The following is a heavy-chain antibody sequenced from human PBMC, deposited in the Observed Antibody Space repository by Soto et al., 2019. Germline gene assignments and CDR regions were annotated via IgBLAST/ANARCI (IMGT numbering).Heavy chain of an antibody. Sequence: ASVKVSCKASGGTFSSYAISWVRQAPGQGLEWMGGIIPIFGTANYAQKFQGRVTITADESTSTAYMELSSLRSEDTAVYYCARAMEWELPLYYYYGMDVWGQGTTVTVSS. CDR1: GGTFSSYA. CDR3: ARAMEWELPLYYYYGMDV. CDR2: IIPIFGTA. D-gene: IGHD1-26*01. J-gene: IGHJ6*02. V-gene: IGHV1-69*13.